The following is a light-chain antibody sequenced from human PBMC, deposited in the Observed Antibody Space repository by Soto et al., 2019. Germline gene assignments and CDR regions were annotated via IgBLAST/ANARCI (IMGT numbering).Light chain of an antibody. Sequence: QSVLTQPPSVSEAPRQRVTISCSGSSSNIGNNAVNWYQQLPGKAPKLLIYYDDLLPSGVSDRFSGSKSGTSASLAISGLQSEDEAAYSCAAWDDSLNGVVFGGGTKLTVL. V-gene: IGLV1-36*01. CDR3: AAWDDSLNGVV. CDR1: SSNIGNNA. J-gene: IGLJ2*01. CDR2: YDD.